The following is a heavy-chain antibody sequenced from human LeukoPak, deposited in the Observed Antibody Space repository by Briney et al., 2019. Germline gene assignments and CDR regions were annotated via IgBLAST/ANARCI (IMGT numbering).Heavy chain of an antibody. V-gene: IGHV4-39*07. CDR2: IYYSGST. J-gene: IGHJ6*03. Sequence: SETLSLTCTVSGGSISSNSYYWGWIRQPPGKGLEGIVSIYYSGSTYYNPSLKSLVTISVDTSKNQFSLKLSSVTAADTAVYYCARDYYDFWSGYEYMDVWVKGTTVTVCS. CDR3: ARDYYDFWSGYEYMDV. CDR1: GGSISSNSYY. D-gene: IGHD3-3*01.